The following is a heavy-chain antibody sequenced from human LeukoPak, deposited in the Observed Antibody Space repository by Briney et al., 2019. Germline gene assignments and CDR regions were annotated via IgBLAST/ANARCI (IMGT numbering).Heavy chain of an antibody. D-gene: IGHD6-19*01. V-gene: IGHV4-39*01. Sequence: SETLSLTCSVSGGSIRSNNFSWDWIRQPPGKGLECIGSFSYGGTTYFNPSLKSRVTMSVDTSKNQFSLKVTSVTAADTAVYYCARRTAVARSALFDYWGQGILVTVSS. J-gene: IGHJ4*02. CDR3: ARRTAVARSALFDY. CDR2: FSYGGTT. CDR1: GGSIRSNNFS.